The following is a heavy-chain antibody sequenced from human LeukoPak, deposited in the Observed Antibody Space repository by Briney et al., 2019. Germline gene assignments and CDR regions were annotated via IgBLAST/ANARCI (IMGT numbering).Heavy chain of an antibody. V-gene: IGHV3-23*01. Sequence: GGSLRLSCAASGFTFSSYAMSWVRQAPGKGLEWVSAISGSGGSTYYADSVKGRFTISRDNSKNTLYLQMNSLRAEDTAVYYCAKGPLLYYYYYMDVWGKGTTVTVSS. CDR3: AKGPLLYYYYYMDV. CDR2: ISGSGGST. J-gene: IGHJ6*03. CDR1: GFTFSSYA.